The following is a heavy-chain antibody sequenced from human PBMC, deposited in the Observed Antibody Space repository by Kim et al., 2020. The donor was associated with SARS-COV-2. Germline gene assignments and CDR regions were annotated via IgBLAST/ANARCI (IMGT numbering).Heavy chain of an antibody. Sequence: SETLSLTCTVSGGSISSSSYYWGWIRQPPGKGLEWIGSIYYSGSTYYNPSLKSRVTISVDTSKNQFSLKLSSVTAADTAVYYCARHPLEGLRLYYYYYGMDVWGQGTTVTVSS. CDR1: GGSISSSSYY. J-gene: IGHJ6*02. V-gene: IGHV4-39*01. CDR2: IYYSGST. CDR3: ARHPLEGLRLYYYYYGMDV.